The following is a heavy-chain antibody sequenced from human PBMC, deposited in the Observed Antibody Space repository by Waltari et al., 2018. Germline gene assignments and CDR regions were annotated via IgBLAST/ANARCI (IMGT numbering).Heavy chain of an antibody. Sequence: EVQLVESGGGLVKPGGSLRLSCAASGFTFSSYSLNWVRPAPGKGLEWVSSISRSSSYIYYADTVKGRFTISRDNAKNSLYLQMNSLRAEDTAVYYCARDREYEFWSGYYFDPWGQGTLVTVSS. J-gene: IGHJ5*02. D-gene: IGHD3-3*01. CDR1: GFTFSSYS. CDR2: ISRSSSYI. CDR3: ARDREYEFWSGYYFDP. V-gene: IGHV3-21*01.